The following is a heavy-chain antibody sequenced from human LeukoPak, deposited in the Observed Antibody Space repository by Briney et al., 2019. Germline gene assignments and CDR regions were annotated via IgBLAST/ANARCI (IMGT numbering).Heavy chain of an antibody. J-gene: IGHJ4*02. D-gene: IGHD3-10*01. V-gene: IGHV3-7*01. CDR1: GFSFSRSW. Sequence: GGSLRLSCVASGFSFSRSWMSWVRQAPGKGMEWVANIKVDGSEKHYLDSVEGRFIISRDNAKNSVHLQMNSLRAEDTAEYYCVRDGPFGSGTFGYWAQGTLVSVSS. CDR3: VRDGPFGSGTFGY. CDR2: IKVDGSEK.